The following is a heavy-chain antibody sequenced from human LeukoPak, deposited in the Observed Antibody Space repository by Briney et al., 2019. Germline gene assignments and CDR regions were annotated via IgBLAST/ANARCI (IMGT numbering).Heavy chain of an antibody. CDR1: GGSISIGSYY. D-gene: IGHD3-16*01. V-gene: IGHV4-61*02. Sequence: SETLSLTCTVSGGSISIGSYYWSWIRQPAGKGLEWIGRIYTSGSTNYNPSLKSRVTISVDTSKNQFSLKLSSVTAADTAVYYCARARGGSPFGYWGQGTLVTVSS. CDR2: IYTSGST. CDR3: ARARGGSPFGY. J-gene: IGHJ4*02.